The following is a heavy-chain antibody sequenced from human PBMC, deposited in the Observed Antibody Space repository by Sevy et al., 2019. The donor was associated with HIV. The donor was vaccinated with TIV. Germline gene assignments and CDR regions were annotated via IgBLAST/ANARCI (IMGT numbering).Heavy chain of an antibody. CDR1: GFTFSSYV. Sequence: GGSLRLSCAASGFTFSSYVMHWVRQAPGKGLEWVALIWYDGTIKYYADSVKGRFTISRDNSKDTLFLQMNSLTPEDTAVYYCARGVGYCGGDCYSIDNWGQGALVTVSS. CDR3: ARGVGYCGGDCYSIDN. V-gene: IGHV3-33*08. D-gene: IGHD2-21*02. CDR2: IWYDGTIK. J-gene: IGHJ4*02.